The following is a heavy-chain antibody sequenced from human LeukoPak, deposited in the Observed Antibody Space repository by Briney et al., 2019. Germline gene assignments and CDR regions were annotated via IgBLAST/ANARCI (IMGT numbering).Heavy chain of an antibody. Sequence: PGGSLRLSCAASGFTFSSYGMHWVRQAPGKGLEWVAVISYDGSNKYYADSVKGRFTISRDNSKNTLYLQMNSLRAEDTAVYYCATLEDTAMVTQLVLDYWGQGTLVTVSS. CDR1: GFTFSSYG. CDR3: ATLEDTAMVTQLVLDY. CDR2: ISYDGSNK. V-gene: IGHV3-30*03. J-gene: IGHJ4*02. D-gene: IGHD5-18*01.